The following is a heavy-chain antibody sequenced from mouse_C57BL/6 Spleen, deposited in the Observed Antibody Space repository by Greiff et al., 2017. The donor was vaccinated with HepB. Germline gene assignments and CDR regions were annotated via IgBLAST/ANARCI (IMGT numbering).Heavy chain of an antibody. CDR2: ISDGGSYT. CDR3: ARDVRAFDV. Sequence: EVQGVESGGGLVNPGGSLKLSCAASGFTFSSYAMSWVRQTPEKRLEWVATISDGGSYTYYPDNVKGRFTISRDNAKNNLYLQMSHLKSEDTAMYYCARDVRAFDVWGTGTTVTVSS. D-gene: IGHD3-1*01. CDR1: GFTFSSYA. J-gene: IGHJ1*03. V-gene: IGHV5-4*01.